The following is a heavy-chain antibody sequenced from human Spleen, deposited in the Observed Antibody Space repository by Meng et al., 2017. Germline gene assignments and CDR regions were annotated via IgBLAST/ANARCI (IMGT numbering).Heavy chain of an antibody. J-gene: IGHJ4*02. CDR1: GFTFSDYS. CDR3: ARDYGGNSGGY. Sequence: EVRLGEAGGGLVKPGGSLTLSCAASGFTFSDYSMNWVRQAPGKGLEWVSSISSGSSYIYYADSVKGRFTISRDNAKNSLYLHMNSLRVEDTGLYYCARDYGGNSGGYWGQGTLVTVSS. CDR2: ISSGSSYI. V-gene: IGHV3-21*03. D-gene: IGHD4-23*01.